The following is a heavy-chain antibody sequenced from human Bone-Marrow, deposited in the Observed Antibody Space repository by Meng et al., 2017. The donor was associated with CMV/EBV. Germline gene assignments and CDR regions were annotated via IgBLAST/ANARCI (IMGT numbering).Heavy chain of an antibody. Sequence: GGSLRLSCAASGFTFSDYYMSWIRQAPGKGLEWVSYISSSGSTIYYADSVKGRFTISRDNAKNTLYLQMNSLRAEDTAVYYCARVIESTTVTTNYYYYGMDVWGQGTTVTVSS. CDR3: ARVIESTTVTTNYYYYGMDV. CDR2: ISSSGSTI. J-gene: IGHJ6*02. V-gene: IGHV3-11*04. D-gene: IGHD4-17*01. CDR1: GFTFSDYY.